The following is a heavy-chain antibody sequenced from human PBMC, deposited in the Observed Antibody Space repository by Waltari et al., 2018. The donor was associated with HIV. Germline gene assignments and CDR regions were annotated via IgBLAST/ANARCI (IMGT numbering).Heavy chain of an antibody. CDR2: IYYSGST. CDR1: GGSIRSYY. Sequence: QVQLQESGPGLVKPSETLSLTCTVSGGSIRSYYWSWIRQPPGKGLEWIGYIYYSGSTNYNPSLKSRVTISVDTSKNQFSLKLSSVTAADTAVYYCARDRTPYGMDVWGQGTTVTVSS. D-gene: IGHD2-15*01. CDR3: ARDRTPYGMDV. V-gene: IGHV4-59*01. J-gene: IGHJ6*02.